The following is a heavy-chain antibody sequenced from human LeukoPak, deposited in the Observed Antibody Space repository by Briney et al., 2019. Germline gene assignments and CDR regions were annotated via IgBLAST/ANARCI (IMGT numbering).Heavy chain of an antibody. Sequence: ASVKVSCKASGYTFTSYGISWVRQAPGRGLEWMGWISAYNGSTNYAQKLQGRVTMTTDTSTSTAYMELRSLRSDDTAVYYCAVLITTPDRGIDYWGQGTLVTVSS. CDR3: AVLITTPDRGIDY. V-gene: IGHV1-18*01. CDR1: GYTFTSYG. CDR2: ISAYNGST. D-gene: IGHD3-10*01. J-gene: IGHJ4*02.